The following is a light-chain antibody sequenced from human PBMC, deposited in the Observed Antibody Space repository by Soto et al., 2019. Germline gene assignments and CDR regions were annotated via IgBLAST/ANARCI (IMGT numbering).Light chain of an antibody. V-gene: IGKV3-20*01. CDR1: QSVSSSY. CDR2: GAS. J-gene: IGKJ2*01. Sequence: EIVLTQSPGTLSLSPGERATLSCRASQSVSSSYLAWYQQKPGQAPRLLIYGASSRATDIPDRFSGSGSGTDFTLTISSMEPEDFAVYYCQQYGRSPGYTLGQGTKLEIK. CDR3: QQYGRSPGYT.